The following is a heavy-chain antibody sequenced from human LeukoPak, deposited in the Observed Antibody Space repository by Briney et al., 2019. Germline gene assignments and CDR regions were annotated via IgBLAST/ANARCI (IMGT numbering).Heavy chain of an antibody. V-gene: IGHV3-23*01. Sequence: GGSLRLSCAASGFTFSSYAMTWVRQAPGKGLEGVSVISGSGGSTYYADSVKGRFTISRDNSKNTVSLQMNSLRDEDTAVYYCARDRVVGATGLYGMDVWGQGTTVTVSS. D-gene: IGHD1-26*01. CDR2: ISGSGGST. CDR3: ARDRVVGATGLYGMDV. CDR1: GFTFSSYA. J-gene: IGHJ6*02.